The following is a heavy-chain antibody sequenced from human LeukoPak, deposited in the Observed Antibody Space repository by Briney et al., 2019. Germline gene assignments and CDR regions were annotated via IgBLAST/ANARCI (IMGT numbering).Heavy chain of an antibody. Sequence: SETVSLTCTVSGGSINNYYWSWIRQPAGKGLEWIGRIYTRGSTNYNPSLKSRVTMSVDTSKNQFSLTLSSVTAAETAVYYCARGRYCSADICAGGDAFDIWGQGTMVSVSS. V-gene: IGHV4-4*07. CDR3: ARGRYCSADICAGGDAFDI. CDR2: IYTRGST. J-gene: IGHJ3*02. CDR1: GGSINNYY. D-gene: IGHD2-15*01.